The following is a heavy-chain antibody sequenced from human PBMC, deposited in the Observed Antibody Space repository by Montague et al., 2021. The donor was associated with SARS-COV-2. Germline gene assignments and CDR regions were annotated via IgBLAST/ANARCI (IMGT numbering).Heavy chain of an antibody. CDR1: GGSISSYY. CDR2: IYYSGST. CDR3: AGEVSGGYYTGWFDP. J-gene: IGHJ5*02. Sequence: SETLSLTCTVSGGSISSYYWSWIRQPPGKGLEWIGYIYYSGSTNYNPSLKSRVTISVDTSKNQFSLKLSSVTAADTAVYYCAGEVSGGYYTGWFDPWGQGILVTVSS. V-gene: IGHV4-59*01. D-gene: IGHD3-10*01.